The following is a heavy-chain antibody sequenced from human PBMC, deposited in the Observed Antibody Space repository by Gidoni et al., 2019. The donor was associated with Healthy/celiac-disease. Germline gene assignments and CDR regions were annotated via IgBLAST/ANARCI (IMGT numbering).Heavy chain of an antibody. CDR1: GFTFTSSA. CDR2: IVVGSGNT. J-gene: IGHJ4*02. CDR3: AARFPLTVTHED. Sequence: QMQLVQSGPEVKKPGTSVKVSCKASGFTFTSSAVQWVRQARGQRLEWIGWIVVGSGNTNYAQKFQERVTITRDMSTSTAYMELSSLRSEDTAVYYCAARFPLTVTHEDWGQGTLVTVSS. D-gene: IGHD4-17*01. V-gene: IGHV1-58*01.